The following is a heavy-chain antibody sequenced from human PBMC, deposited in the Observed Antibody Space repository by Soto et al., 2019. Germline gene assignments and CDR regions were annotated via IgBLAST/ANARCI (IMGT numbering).Heavy chain of an antibody. D-gene: IGHD1-1*01. CDR2: IWYDGSNK. V-gene: IGHV3-33*01. Sequence: HVQLVESGGGVVQPGRSLRLSCAASGFTFSSYGMHWVLQAPGKGLEWVAVIWYDGSNKYYADSVKGRFTISRDNSKNALYLQMNSLRAEDTAVYYGARANGYNWNSRRRYYFDYWGQGTLVTVSS. CDR1: GFTFSSYG. CDR3: ARANGYNWNSRRRYYFDY. J-gene: IGHJ4*02.